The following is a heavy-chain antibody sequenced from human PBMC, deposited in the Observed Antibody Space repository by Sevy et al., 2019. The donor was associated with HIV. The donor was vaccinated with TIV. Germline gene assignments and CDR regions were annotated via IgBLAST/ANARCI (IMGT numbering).Heavy chain of an antibody. V-gene: IGHV4-59*01. CDR3: ARVLVGYCSGGSCYKNWFDP. CDR1: AGSISSYY. CDR2: IYYSGST. J-gene: IGHJ5*02. Sequence: SETLSLTCTVSAGSISSYYWSWIRQPPGKGLEWIGYIYYSGSTNYNPSLKSRVTISVDTSKNQFSLKLSSVTAADTAVYYCARVLVGYCSGGSCYKNWFDPWGQGTLVTVSS. D-gene: IGHD2-15*01.